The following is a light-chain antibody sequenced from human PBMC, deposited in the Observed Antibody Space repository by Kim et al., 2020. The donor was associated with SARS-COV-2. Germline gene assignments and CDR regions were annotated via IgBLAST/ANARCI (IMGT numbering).Light chain of an antibody. J-gene: IGLJ2*01. CDR1: SLRKYY. CDR2: GNN. V-gene: IGLV3-19*01. Sequence: SSELTQDPSVSVALGQTVTITCQGDSLRKYYATWYQQRPGQAPALVIYGNNNRPSGIPDRFSGSSSGNTASLTITGAQAEDEADYYCSSRDSSGYVIFGGGTQLTVL. CDR3: SSRDSSGYVI.